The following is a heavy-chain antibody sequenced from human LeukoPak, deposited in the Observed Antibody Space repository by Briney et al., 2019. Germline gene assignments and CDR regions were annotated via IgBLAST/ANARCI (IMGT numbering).Heavy chain of an antibody. CDR2: IYYSGST. J-gene: IGHJ3*02. CDR3: ARGPNWADAFDI. V-gene: IGHV4-59*01. CDR1: GGSISSYY. D-gene: IGHD7-27*01. Sequence: SETLSLTCTVSGGSISSYYWSWIRQPPGKGLEWIGYIYYSGSTNYNPSLKSRVTISVDTSKNQFSLKLSSVTAADTAVYYCARGPNWADAFDIWGQGTVVTVSS.